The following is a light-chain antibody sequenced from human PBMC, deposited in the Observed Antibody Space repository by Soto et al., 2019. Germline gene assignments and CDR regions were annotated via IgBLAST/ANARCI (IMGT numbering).Light chain of an antibody. Sequence: DIQMTQSPSSLSAFVGDRVTITCRASESISNYVNWYQQKPGKPPKLLIYSASSLVSGVPPRFRGSASGTEFTLSISSLQREDFETYFCQQSSNIPWTLGQGTKVDIK. V-gene: IGKV1-39*01. CDR2: SAS. J-gene: IGKJ1*01. CDR3: QQSSNIPWT. CDR1: ESISNY.